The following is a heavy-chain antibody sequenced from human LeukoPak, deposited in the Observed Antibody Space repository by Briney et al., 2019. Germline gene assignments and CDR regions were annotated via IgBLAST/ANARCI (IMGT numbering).Heavy chain of an antibody. Sequence: GGSLRLSCAASGFTFSSYAMNWVRQAPGKGLEWVSTISGSGGFIYYADSVKGRFTISRDNAKNSLYLQMNSLRAEDTALYYCAKDSYSGLRSAFDIWGQGTMVTVSS. CDR2: ISGSGGFI. V-gene: IGHV3-23*01. J-gene: IGHJ3*02. CDR1: GFTFSSYA. CDR3: AKDSYSGLRSAFDI. D-gene: IGHD1-26*01.